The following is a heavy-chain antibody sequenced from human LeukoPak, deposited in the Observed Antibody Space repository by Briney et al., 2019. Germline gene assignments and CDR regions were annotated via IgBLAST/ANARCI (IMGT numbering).Heavy chain of an antibody. Sequence: GGSLRLSCAPSGFTFRSYAMTWVRQAPGKGLEWVASISGTGTNKDYADSVKGRFTISRDNSNNALFLQMNSLRADDTAIYYCARGSVPVISQSYFDLWDQGTLVTVSS. D-gene: IGHD1-26*01. J-gene: IGHJ5*02. CDR3: ARGSVPVISQSYFDL. CDR2: ISGTGTNK. V-gene: IGHV3-23*01. CDR1: GFTFRSYA.